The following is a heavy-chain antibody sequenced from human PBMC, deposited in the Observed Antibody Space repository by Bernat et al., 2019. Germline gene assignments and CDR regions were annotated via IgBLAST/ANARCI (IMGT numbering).Heavy chain of an antibody. CDR3: AILETAFCSGGSCYAFDI. CDR1: GFTFSSYS. D-gene: IGHD2-15*01. CDR2: ISSSSSYI. Sequence: EVQLVESGGGLVKPGGSLRLSCAASGFTFSSYSMNWVRQAPGKGREWVSSISSSSSYIYYADSVKGRFTISRDNAKNSLYLQMNSLRAEDTAVYYCAILETAFCSGGSCYAFDIWGQGTMVTVSS. V-gene: IGHV3-21*01. J-gene: IGHJ3*02.